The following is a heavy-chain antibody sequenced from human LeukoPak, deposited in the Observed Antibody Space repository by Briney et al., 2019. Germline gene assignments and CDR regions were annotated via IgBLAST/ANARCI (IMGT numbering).Heavy chain of an antibody. V-gene: IGHV3-7*01. D-gene: IGHD3-3*01. Sequence: GGSLRLSCVASGFSFRNSWMTWVRRAPGKGLEWVANIKQGGTSKYYVGSVKDRFTISRDDAKNSLFLQMNSLRVEDTAVYYCGRGEGFLVDHWGQGTLVTVSS. CDR1: GFSFRNSW. J-gene: IGHJ4*02. CDR3: GRGEGFLVDH. CDR2: IKQGGTSK.